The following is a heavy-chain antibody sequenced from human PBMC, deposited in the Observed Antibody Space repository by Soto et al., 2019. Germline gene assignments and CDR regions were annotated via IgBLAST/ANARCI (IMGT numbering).Heavy chain of an antibody. J-gene: IGHJ4*02. CDR2: IKQDGSEK. CDR1: GFTFSSYW. D-gene: IGHD2-15*01. V-gene: IGHV3-7*05. CDR3: ARDQYYSGGSCSVHY. Sequence: GGSLRLSCAASGFTFSSYWMSWVRQAPGKGLEWVANIKQDGSEKYYVDSVKGRFTISRDNAKNSLYLQMNSLRAEDTAVYYRARDQYYSGGSCSVHYWGQGTLVTVSS.